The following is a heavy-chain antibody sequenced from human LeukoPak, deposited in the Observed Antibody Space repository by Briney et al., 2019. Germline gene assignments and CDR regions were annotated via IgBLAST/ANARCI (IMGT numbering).Heavy chain of an antibody. CDR3: ARDGSYYDSSGYYESFDY. Sequence: SETLSLTCTVSGGSISGSYWTWIRQPPGKGLEWIGGIYHSGSTYFNPSLKSRVTISVDTSKNQFSLKLTSVTAADTAVYYCARDGSYYDSSGYYESFDYWGQGTLVTVSS. V-gene: IGHV4-38-2*02. CDR2: IYHSGST. CDR1: GGSISGSY. D-gene: IGHD3-22*01. J-gene: IGHJ4*02.